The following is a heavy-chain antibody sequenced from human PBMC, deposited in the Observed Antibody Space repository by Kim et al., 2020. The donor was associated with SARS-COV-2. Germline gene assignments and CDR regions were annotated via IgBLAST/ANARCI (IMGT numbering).Heavy chain of an antibody. CDR1: GYTFTSYG. D-gene: IGHD3-22*01. CDR2: ISAYNGNT. J-gene: IGHJ4*02. V-gene: IGHV1-18*04. CDR3: ARRGYYDSSGYPYLNFDY. Sequence: ASVKVSCKASGYTFTSYGISWVRQAPGQGLEWMGWISAYNGNTNYAQKLQGRVTMTTDTSTSTAYMELRSLRSDDTAVYYCARRGYYDSSGYPYLNFDYWGQGTLVTVSS.